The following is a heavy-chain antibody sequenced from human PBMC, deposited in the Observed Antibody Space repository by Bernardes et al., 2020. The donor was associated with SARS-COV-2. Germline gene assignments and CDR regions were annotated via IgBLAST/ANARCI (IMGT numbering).Heavy chain of an antibody. J-gene: IGHJ1*01. Sequence: GGSLRLSCAASGFTFSRYWMHWVRQAPGKGLVWVSRIDSDGSSTTYADAVKGRFTMSRDNAKNTLYLHMNSLTAEDTAVYYCTREHSDISASYSGSGDFQRWGQGTLVTVSS. CDR2: IDSDGSST. CDR3: TREHSDISASYSGSGDFQR. D-gene: IGHD3-10*01. V-gene: IGHV3-74*01. CDR1: GFTFSRYW.